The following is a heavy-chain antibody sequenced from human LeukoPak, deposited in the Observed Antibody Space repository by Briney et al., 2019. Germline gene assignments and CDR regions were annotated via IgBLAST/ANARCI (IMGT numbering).Heavy chain of an antibody. D-gene: IGHD3-16*01. V-gene: IGHV4-4*07. J-gene: IGHJ4*02. CDR3: ARHGYTASHYFLDF. Sequence: SETLSLTCTVTSVSINSYYWGWVRQPAGRGLEWIGRIYTTGKTDYNPSLKSRLTMSVDTSKRQFSLNLTSVTAADTAIYFCARHGYTASHYFLDFWSQGKLVTVSS. CDR2: IYTTGKT. CDR1: SVSINSYY.